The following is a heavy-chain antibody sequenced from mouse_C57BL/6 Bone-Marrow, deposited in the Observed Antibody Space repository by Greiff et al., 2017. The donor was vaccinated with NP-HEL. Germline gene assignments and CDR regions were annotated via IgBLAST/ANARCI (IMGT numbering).Heavy chain of an antibody. CDR1: GYTFTNYW. J-gene: IGHJ2*01. D-gene: IGHD1-1*01. CDR3: ARSDYGSYYFDY. Sequence: VQGVESGAELVRPGTSVKMSCKASGYTFTNYWIGWAKQRPGHGLEWIGDIYPGGGYTNYNEKFKGKATLTADKSSSTAYMQFSSLTSEDSAIYYCARSDYGSYYFDYWGQGTTLTVSS. V-gene: IGHV1-63*01. CDR2: IYPGGGYT.